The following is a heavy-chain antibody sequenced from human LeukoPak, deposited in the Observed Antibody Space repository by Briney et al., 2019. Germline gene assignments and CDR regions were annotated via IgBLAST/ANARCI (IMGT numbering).Heavy chain of an antibody. Sequence: TSETLSLTCAVSGGSISSSNWWSWVRQPPGKGLEWIGEIYHSGSTNYNPSLKSRVTISVDKSKNQFSLKLSSVTAADTAVYYCARDRRSSGANYGMDVWGQGTTVTVSS. D-gene: IGHD6-19*01. CDR3: ARDRRSSGANYGMDV. CDR2: IYHSGST. CDR1: GGSISSSNW. J-gene: IGHJ6*02. V-gene: IGHV4-4*02.